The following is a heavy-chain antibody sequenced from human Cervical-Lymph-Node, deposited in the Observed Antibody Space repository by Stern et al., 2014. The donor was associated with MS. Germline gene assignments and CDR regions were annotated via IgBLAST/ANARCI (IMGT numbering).Heavy chain of an antibody. V-gene: IGHV1-69*09. CDR2: IIPIFGLA. Sequence: VQLVESGAEVKKPGSSVNVSCKPSGGKLSSSFAVSWVRQAPGQGLEWMGRIIPIFGLANYAQKFQTRLTITADKSTSTVYMELSSLTSEDTALYYCARGIGTNRPAATLHNLFDPWGQGTLVTVSS. J-gene: IGHJ5*02. D-gene: IGHD2-15*01. CDR1: GGKLSSSFA. CDR3: ARGIGTNRPAATLHNLFDP.